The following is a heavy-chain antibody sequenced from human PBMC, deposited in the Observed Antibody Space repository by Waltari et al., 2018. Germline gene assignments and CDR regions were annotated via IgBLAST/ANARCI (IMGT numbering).Heavy chain of an antibody. CDR3: AKSNSGWSPGDS. D-gene: IGHD6-19*01. CDR2: ISGTGYTT. V-gene: IGHV3-23*01. CDR1: GFSFSTHA. J-gene: IGHJ4*02. Sequence: EVQLLESGGGLVQPGGSLRLSCPASGFSFSTHAMSWVRQAPGKGLEWVSAISGTGYTTHYADSVKGRFTISRDNSKGTLYLQMSSLRADDTALYFCAKSNSGWSPGDSWGQGTLVTVSS.